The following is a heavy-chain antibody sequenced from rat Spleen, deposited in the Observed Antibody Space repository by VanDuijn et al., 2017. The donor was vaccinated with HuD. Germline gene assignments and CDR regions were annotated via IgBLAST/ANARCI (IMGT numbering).Heavy chain of an antibody. Sequence: QVQLKESGPGLVQPSQTLSLTCTVSGFSLTSNGVSWVRQPPGKGLEWIAAISSGGSTYYNSALKSRLSISRDTSKSQVFLKMNSLQTEDTAIYFCTCTVAIGVDYWGQGVMVTVSS. CDR1: GFSLTSNG. V-gene: IGHV2S12*01. D-gene: IGHD1-8*01. CDR2: ISSGGST. CDR3: TCTVAIGVDY. J-gene: IGHJ2*01.